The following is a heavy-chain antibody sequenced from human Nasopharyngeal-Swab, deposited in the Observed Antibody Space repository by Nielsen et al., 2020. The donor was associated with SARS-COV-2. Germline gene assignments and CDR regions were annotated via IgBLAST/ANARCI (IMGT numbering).Heavy chain of an antibody. J-gene: IGHJ4*02. V-gene: IGHV1-24*01. D-gene: IGHD4-17*01. CDR3: ARATTVTNYFDY. CDR1: GYTLTELS. Sequence: ASVKVSCKVSGYTLTELSMHWVRQAPGKGLEWMGGFDPEDGETIYAQKFQGRVTMTEDTSTDTAYMELSSLRSEDTAVYYCARATTVTNYFDYWGQGTLVTVSS. CDR2: FDPEDGET.